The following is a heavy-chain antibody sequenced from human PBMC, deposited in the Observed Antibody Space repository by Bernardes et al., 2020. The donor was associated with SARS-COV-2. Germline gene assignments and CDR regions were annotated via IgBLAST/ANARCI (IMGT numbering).Heavy chain of an antibody. CDR1: GYTFTGYY. CDR3: ARETQLVRSNFDY. V-gene: IGHV1-2*02. CDR2: INPNSGGT. Sequence: ASVKVSCKASGYTFTGYYMHWVRLAPGQGLEWMGWINPNSGGTNYAQKFQGRVTMTRDTSISTAYMELSRLRSDDTAVYYCARETQLVRSNFDYWGQGTLVTVSS. D-gene: IGHD6-6*01. J-gene: IGHJ4*02.